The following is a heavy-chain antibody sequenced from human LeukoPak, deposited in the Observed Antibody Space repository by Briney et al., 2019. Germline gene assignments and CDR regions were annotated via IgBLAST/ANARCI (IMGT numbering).Heavy chain of an antibody. J-gene: IGHJ4*02. CDR3: ANDENTKVRGGDFDY. CDR2: ISSSGSTI. Sequence: VGSLRLSCAASGFTFSSYEMNWVRQAPGKGLEWVSYISSSGSTIYYADSVKGRFTISRDNSKNTLYLQMNGLRAEDTAVYYCANDENTKVRGGDFDYWGQGTLVTVSS. V-gene: IGHV3-48*03. CDR1: GFTFSSYE. D-gene: IGHD3-10*01.